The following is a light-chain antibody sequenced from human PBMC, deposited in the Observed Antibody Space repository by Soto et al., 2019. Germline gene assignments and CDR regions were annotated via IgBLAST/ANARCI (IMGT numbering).Light chain of an antibody. Sequence: DIQMTQSPSTLSGSVGDRVTITSRASQTISSWLAWYQQKPGKAPKLLIYDASSLESGVPSRFSGSGSGTEFTLTISSLQPDDVATYYCQQYNTFWTVGQGTKVDIK. V-gene: IGKV1-5*01. CDR1: QTISSW. J-gene: IGKJ1*01. CDR2: DAS. CDR3: QQYNTFWT.